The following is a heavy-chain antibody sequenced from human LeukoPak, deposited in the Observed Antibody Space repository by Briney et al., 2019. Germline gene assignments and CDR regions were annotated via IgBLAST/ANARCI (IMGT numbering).Heavy chain of an antibody. D-gene: IGHD5-12*01. CDR3: AKARLYSGYDFDY. J-gene: IGHJ4*02. CDR1: GFTFSSYA. V-gene: IGHV3-23*01. Sequence: PGGSLRLSCAASGFTFSSYAMSLVRQAPGKGLDWVSGISGSGGSTYYADSVKGRFTISRDNSKNTLYLQMNSLRAEDTAVYYCAKARLYSGYDFDYWGQGTLVTVSS. CDR2: ISGSGGST.